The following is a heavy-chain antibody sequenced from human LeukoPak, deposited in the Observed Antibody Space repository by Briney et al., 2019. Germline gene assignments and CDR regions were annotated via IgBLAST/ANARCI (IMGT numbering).Heavy chain of an antibody. V-gene: IGHV1-69*13. CDR2: IIPIFGTA. D-gene: IGHD2-2*01. CDR3: ARIDVQYQPFYHMDV. Sequence: SVKVSCKASGGTFNSYTISWVRQAPGQGLEWMGGIIPIFGTANYAQKFQGRVTITADESTSTAYMELSSLRSEDTAVYYCARIDVQYQPFYHMDVWGKGTTVTVSS. CDR1: GGTFNSYT. J-gene: IGHJ6*03.